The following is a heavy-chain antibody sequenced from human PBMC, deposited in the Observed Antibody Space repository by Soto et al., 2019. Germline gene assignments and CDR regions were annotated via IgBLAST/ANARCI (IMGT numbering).Heavy chain of an antibody. J-gene: IGHJ5*02. Sequence: ASVKVSCKASGYTFTSYDINWVRQATGQGLEWMGWMNPNSGNTGYAQKFQGRVTMTRNTSISPAYMELSSLRSEDTAVYYCARESNYDILTGYYPFNWFDPWGQGTLVTVSS. D-gene: IGHD3-9*01. CDR3: ARESNYDILTGYYPFNWFDP. CDR2: MNPNSGNT. V-gene: IGHV1-8*01. CDR1: GYTFTSYD.